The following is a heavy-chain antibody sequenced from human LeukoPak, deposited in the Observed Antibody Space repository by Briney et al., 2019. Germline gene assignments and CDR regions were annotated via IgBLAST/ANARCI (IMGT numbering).Heavy chain of an antibody. CDR1: GGSIRSSYYY. J-gene: IGHJ4*02. Sequence: SETLSLTCTVSGGSIRSSYYYWGWIRQPPGTGLEWIGSIYDSGSTYYNPSLKSRVTISVDTSKNQFSLKLSSVTAADTAVYYCARERGGIAVAGTDDWGQGTLVTVSS. CDR2: IYDSGST. D-gene: IGHD6-19*01. V-gene: IGHV4-39*02. CDR3: ARERGGIAVAGTDD.